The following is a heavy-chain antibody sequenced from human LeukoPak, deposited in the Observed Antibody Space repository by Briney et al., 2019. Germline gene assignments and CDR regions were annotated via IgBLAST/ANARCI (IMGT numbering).Heavy chain of an antibody. D-gene: IGHD5/OR15-5a*01. Sequence: ASVKVSCKASGYTFTNYGISWVRQATGQGLEWMGWISAYNGRTDYVEKCQGRVTMTTDTSTTTAYMELRSLRSDDTALYYCARDRSTHDYWGQGTLVTVSS. CDR1: GYTFTNYG. CDR2: ISAYNGRT. V-gene: IGHV1-18*01. CDR3: ARDRSTHDY. J-gene: IGHJ4*02.